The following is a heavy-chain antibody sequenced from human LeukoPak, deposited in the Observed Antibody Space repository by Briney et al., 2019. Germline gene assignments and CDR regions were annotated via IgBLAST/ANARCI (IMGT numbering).Heavy chain of an antibody. CDR1: GGSVSSSSSY. D-gene: IGHD3-16*01. V-gene: IGHV4-61*01. Sequence: PSETLSLTCPVSGGSVSSSSSYWSWIRQPPGKGLEWIGYIYYSGSTNYNPSLKSRVTISVDTSKNQFSLKLSSVTAADTAVYYCARSWGEDYWGQGTLVTVSS. J-gene: IGHJ4*02. CDR3: ARSWGEDY. CDR2: IYYSGST.